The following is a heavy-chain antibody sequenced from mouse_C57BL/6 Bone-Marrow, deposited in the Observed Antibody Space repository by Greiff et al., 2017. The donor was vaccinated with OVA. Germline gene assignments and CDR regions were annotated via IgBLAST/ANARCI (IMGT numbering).Heavy chain of an antibody. CDR3: VRQGLRYLRWCFEV. CDR1: GFSFNTYA. J-gene: IGHJ1*03. V-gene: IGHV10-1*01. CDR2: IRSKSNNYAT. D-gene: IGHD1-1*01. Sequence: GGGLVQPKGSLKLSCAASGFSFNTYAMNWVRQAPGKGLEWVARIRSKSNNYATYYADSVKDRFTISRDDSESMLYLQMNNLKTEDTAMYYCVRQGLRYLRWCFEVWGTGTTVTVSS.